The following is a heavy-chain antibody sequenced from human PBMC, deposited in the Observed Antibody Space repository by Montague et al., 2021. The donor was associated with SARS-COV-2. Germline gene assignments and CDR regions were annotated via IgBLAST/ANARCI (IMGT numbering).Heavy chain of an antibody. CDR3: AHLIRYYDIFTGIPFDY. D-gene: IGHD3-9*01. CDR1: GFSLSTPTVG. V-gene: IGHV2-5*01. Sequence: ALVKPTQTLTLTCTFSGFSLSTPTVGVAWIRQPPGKALEWLAVIYSNGDKRYSPSLQRRLTITKDTSRNQVVVSLTNVDPLDTATYYCAHLIRYYDIFTGIPFDYWGQGTQVTVSS. J-gene: IGHJ4*02. CDR2: IYSNGDK.